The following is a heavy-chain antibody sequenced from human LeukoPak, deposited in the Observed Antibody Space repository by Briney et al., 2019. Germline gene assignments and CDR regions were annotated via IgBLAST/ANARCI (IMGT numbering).Heavy chain of an antibody. CDR3: AKAAYCTSTSCHFSGYAQRPLDS. Sequence: PGRSLRLSCVASGFTFNTYGMHGVRQAPGKGLEWVAGISKDGSSKDYADSVKGRFTNSRDNSKNTMYLQMNSLRVEDTAVYYRAKAAYCTSTSCHFSGYAQRPLDSWGQGTLVTVSS. CDR2: ISKDGSSK. J-gene: IGHJ4*02. V-gene: IGHV3-30*18. D-gene: IGHD2-2*01. CDR1: GFTFNTYG.